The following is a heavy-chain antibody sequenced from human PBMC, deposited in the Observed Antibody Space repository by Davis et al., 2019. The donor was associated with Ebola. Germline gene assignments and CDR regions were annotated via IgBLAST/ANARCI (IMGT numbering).Heavy chain of an antibody. J-gene: IGHJ6*02. D-gene: IGHD3-9*01. CDR2: ISYDGSNK. CDR1: GFTFSSYG. CDR3: AKEHFDWLLRGMDV. Sequence: GGSLRLSCAASGFTFSSYGMHWVRQAPGKGLEWVAVISYDGSNKYYADSVKGRFTISRDNSKNTLYLQMNSLRAEDTAVYYCAKEHFDWLLRGMDVWGQGTTVTVSS. V-gene: IGHV3-30*18.